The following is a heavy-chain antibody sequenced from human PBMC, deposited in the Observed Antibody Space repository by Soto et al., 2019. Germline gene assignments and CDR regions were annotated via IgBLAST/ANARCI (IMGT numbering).Heavy chain of an antibody. CDR1: GYSFTIYC. CDR3: ARQTHYGSSAKRGFDV. D-gene: IGHD3-22*01. J-gene: IGHJ3*01. V-gene: IGHV5-51*01. Sequence: GESLKSSGKGSGYSFTIYCIGWVLQMPWKGLEWMGIIYPDDSDSRYSPSFQGQVTISADKSISTAYLQWSSLKASDTAMYYCARQTHYGSSAKRGFDVWGQGTMVTVSS. CDR2: IYPDDSDS.